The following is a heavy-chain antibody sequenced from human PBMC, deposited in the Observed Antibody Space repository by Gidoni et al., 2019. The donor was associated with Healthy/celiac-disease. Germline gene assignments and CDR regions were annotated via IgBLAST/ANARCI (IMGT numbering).Heavy chain of an antibody. Sequence: EVQLVESGGGLVQPGRSLRLSCAASGFTFDDYAMHWVRQAPGKGLEWVSGISWNSGSIGYADSVKGRFTISRDNAKNSLYLQMNSLRAEDTALYYCAKASTAGSGNYFDYWGQGTLVTVSS. V-gene: IGHV3-9*01. CDR2: ISWNSGSI. CDR1: GFTFDDYA. J-gene: IGHJ4*02. D-gene: IGHD5-18*01. CDR3: AKASTAGSGNYFDY.